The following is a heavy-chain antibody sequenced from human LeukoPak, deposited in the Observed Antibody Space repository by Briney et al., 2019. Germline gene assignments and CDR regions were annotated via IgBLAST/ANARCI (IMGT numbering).Heavy chain of an antibody. J-gene: IGHJ5*02. Sequence: ASVKVSCKASGYTFTSHGISWVRQAPGQGLEWMGWISTSNGNTDYAQKFQGRVTMTTDTSTSTVYMELRSLRLDDTAVYYCARDPYHRMGPPLDLWGQGTLVTVSS. CDR2: ISTSNGNT. CDR3: ARDPYHRMGPPLDL. D-gene: IGHD1-14*01. V-gene: IGHV1-18*01. CDR1: GYTFTSHG.